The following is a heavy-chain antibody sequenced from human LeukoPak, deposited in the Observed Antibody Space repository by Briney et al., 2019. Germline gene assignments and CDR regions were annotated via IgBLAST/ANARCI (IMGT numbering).Heavy chain of an antibody. CDR1: GFTFSSYG. D-gene: IGHD5-18*01. CDR2: IWYDGSNK. Sequence: GGSLRLFCAASGFTFSSYGMHWVRQAPGKGLEWVAVIWYDGSNKYYADSVKGRFTISRDNSKNTLYLQMNSLRAEDTAVYYCAKDYIGYSYGIFDYWGQGTLVTVSS. J-gene: IGHJ4*02. CDR3: AKDYIGYSYGIFDY. V-gene: IGHV3-33*06.